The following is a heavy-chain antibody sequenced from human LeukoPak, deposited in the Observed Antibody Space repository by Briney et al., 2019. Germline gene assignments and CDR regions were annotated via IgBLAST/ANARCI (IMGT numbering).Heavy chain of an antibody. V-gene: IGHV3-74*01. CDR1: GFDFSSNW. CDR3: AKDHYWSIDY. Sequence: GGSLRLSCAASGFDFSSNWMHWVRHAPGQGLVWVSRIKGDGISTNYADSVKGRFTISRDIAKNALYLQMNSLRAEGTGVYYCAKDHYWSIDYWSRGTLVTVSS. CDR2: IKGDGIST. D-gene: IGHD3-3*01. J-gene: IGHJ4*02.